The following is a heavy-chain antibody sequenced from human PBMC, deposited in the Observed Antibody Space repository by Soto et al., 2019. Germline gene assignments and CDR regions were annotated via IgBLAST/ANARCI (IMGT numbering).Heavy chain of an antibody. CDR3: AGEAGTTDAFDI. V-gene: IGHV4-59*01. Sequence: SSETLSLTCTVSGGSISSYYWSWIRQPPGKGLEWIGYIYYSGSTNYNPSLKSRVTISVDTSKNQFSLKLSSVTAADTAVYYCAGEAGTTDAFDIWGQGTMVTVSS. J-gene: IGHJ3*02. D-gene: IGHD1-7*01. CDR2: IYYSGST. CDR1: GGSISSYY.